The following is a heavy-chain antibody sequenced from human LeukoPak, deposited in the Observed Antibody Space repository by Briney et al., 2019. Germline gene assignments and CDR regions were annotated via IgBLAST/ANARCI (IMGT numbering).Heavy chain of an antibody. CDR3: ARLTARDYYYMDV. CDR1: GYSISRGYD. CDR2: INHSGST. D-gene: IGHD2-21*02. Sequence: SETLSLTCAVSGYSISRGYDWSWIRQPPGKGLEWIGEINHSGSTNYNPSLKSRVTISVGTSKNQFSLKLSSVTAADTAVYYCARLTARDYYYMDVWGKGTTVTVSS. V-gene: IGHV4-34*01. J-gene: IGHJ6*03.